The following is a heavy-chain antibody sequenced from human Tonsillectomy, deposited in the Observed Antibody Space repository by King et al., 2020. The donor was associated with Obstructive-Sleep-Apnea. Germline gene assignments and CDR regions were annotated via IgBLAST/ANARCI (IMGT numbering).Heavy chain of an antibody. J-gene: IGHJ5*02. D-gene: IGHD3-22*01. Sequence: VQLQESGPGLVKPSQTLSLTCTVSGGYITSGDYYWSWIRQPPGKGLEWIGYVYYSGRTYSNPSLKSRVTISVDTSKTQFSLKLSSVIAADTAVYYCARGNYYDSSGYYHRGEWFDPWGQGTLVTVSS. CDR3: ARGNYYDSSGYYHRGEWFDP. CDR1: GGYITSGDYY. CDR2: VYYSGRT. V-gene: IGHV4-30-4*01.